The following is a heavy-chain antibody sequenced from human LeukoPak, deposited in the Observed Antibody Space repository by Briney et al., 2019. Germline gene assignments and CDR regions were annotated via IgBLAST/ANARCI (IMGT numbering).Heavy chain of an antibody. D-gene: IGHD1-26*01. V-gene: IGHV3-30*18. Sequence: PGGSLRLSCAASGFTFSSYAMSWVRQAPGKGLEWVAVISYDGSNKYYADSVKGRFTISRDNSKNTVYLQMNSLRAEDTAVYYCAKGVHSGSYDYFDYWGQGTLVTVSS. CDR1: GFTFSSYA. CDR2: ISYDGSNK. CDR3: AKGVHSGSYDYFDY. J-gene: IGHJ4*02.